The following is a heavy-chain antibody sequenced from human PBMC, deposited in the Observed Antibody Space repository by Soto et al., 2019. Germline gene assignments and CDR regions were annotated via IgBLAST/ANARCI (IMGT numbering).Heavy chain of an antibody. V-gene: IGHV3-48*01. CDR2: ISSSSTTI. J-gene: IGHJ6*03. CDR1: GFAFRAYS. CDR3: VKEFLGVIPYYMDV. D-gene: IGHD3-22*01. Sequence: GGSLRLSCAASGFAFRAYSMNWVRQAPGKGLEWLSYISSSSTTISYADSLRGRFTISRDNAKNTLYLQMSSLRAEDTAVYYCVKEFLGVIPYYMDVWGKGTTVTVSS.